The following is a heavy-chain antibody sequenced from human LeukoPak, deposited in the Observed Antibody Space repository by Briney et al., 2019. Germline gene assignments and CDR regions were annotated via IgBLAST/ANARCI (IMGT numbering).Heavy chain of an antibody. CDR1: GFTFSSYA. CDR3: AKDQLYYDSSGDAFDI. V-gene: IGHV3-23*01. Sequence: PGGSLRLSCAASGFTFSSYAMSWVRQAPGKGLEWVSAISGSGGSTYYADSVKGRFTISRDNSKNTLYLQMNSLRAEDTAVYYCAKDQLYYDSSGDAFDIWGQGTMVTVSS. CDR2: ISGSGGST. J-gene: IGHJ3*02. D-gene: IGHD3-22*01.